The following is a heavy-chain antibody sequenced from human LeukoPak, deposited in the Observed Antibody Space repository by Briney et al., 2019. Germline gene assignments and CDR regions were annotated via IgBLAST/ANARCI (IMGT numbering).Heavy chain of an antibody. V-gene: IGHV1-2*02. CDR3: ASDYYDSSGSTIGY. CDR2: VNPNSGGT. D-gene: IGHD3-22*01. J-gene: IGHJ4*02. Sequence: GASVKVSCKASGYTFTGYYMHWVRQAPGQGHEWLGWVNPNSGGTNYAQKFQGRVTMTRDTSISTAYMELSRPRSDDTAVYYCASDYYDSSGSTIGYWGQGTLVTVSS. CDR1: GYTFTGYY.